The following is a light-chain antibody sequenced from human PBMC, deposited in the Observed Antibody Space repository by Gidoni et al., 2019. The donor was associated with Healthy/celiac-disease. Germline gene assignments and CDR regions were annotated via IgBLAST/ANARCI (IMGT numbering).Light chain of an antibody. CDR1: QSVSSSY. CDR3: QQYGSSPRT. CDR2: GES. Sequence: EIVLTQSPGTLSLSPGERATLSCRASQSVSSSYLAWYQQKPGQAPRLLIYGESNRATGIPDRFSGSGSGTDFTLTISRLEPEDFAVYYCQQYGSSPRTFGQGTKSGDQT. J-gene: IGKJ2*01. V-gene: IGKV3-20*01.